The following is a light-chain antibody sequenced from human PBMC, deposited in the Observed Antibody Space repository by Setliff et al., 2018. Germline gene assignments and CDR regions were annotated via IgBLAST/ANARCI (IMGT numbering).Light chain of an antibody. CDR2: EVS. J-gene: IGLJ1*01. Sequence: QSALAQPASVSGSPGQSITISCSGTSNDVGSYDLVSWYQQHPGKAPKLMIYEVSKRPSGVPDRFSGSKSGNTASLTVSGLQAEDEADYYCSSYEGSNNYVFGTGTKVTVL. CDR3: SSYEGSNNYV. V-gene: IGLV2-8*01. CDR1: SNDVGSYDL.